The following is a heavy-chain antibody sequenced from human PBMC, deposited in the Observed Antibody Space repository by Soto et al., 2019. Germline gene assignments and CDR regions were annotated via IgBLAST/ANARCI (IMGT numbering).Heavy chain of an antibody. Sequence: QVQLEQSGAEVKKPGASVKVSCKASGYTFTSYDINWVRQATGQGLEWMGWMNPNSGNTGYAQKFQGRVTMTRNTSISTAYMELSSLRSEDTAVYYCARWPDGYYYYGMDAWGQGTTVTVSS. CDR3: ARWPDGYYYYGMDA. CDR1: GYTFTSYD. CDR2: MNPNSGNT. J-gene: IGHJ6*02. V-gene: IGHV1-8*01.